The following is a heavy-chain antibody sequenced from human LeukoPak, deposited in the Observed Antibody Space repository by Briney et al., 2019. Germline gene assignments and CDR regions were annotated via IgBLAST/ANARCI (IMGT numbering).Heavy chain of an antibody. Sequence: GGSLRLSCAASGFTFSSYAMSWARQAPGKGLEWVSSISGGADSTYYADSVKGRFTISRDNSKTTLYLQMNSLRAEDTAVYYCAKDIMGMVRGVNGFDYWGQGTLVTVSS. CDR1: GFTFSSYA. CDR3: AKDIMGMVRGVNGFDY. J-gene: IGHJ4*02. D-gene: IGHD3-10*01. CDR2: ISGGADST. V-gene: IGHV3-23*01.